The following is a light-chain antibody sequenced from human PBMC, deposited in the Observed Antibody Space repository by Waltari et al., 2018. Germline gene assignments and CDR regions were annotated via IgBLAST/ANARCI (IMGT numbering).Light chain of an antibody. CDR3: QQSNSFPWT. J-gene: IGKJ1*01. V-gene: IGKV1-12*01. CDR2: AAS. CDR1: QGISSW. Sequence: DIQMTQFPSSVSASVGDRFTITCRASQGISSWLDWYQQKPGKAPKLLIYAASLLQSGVPSRCSGSGSGTDFSLTISSLQPEDFATYYCQQSNSFPWTFGQGTKVEIK.